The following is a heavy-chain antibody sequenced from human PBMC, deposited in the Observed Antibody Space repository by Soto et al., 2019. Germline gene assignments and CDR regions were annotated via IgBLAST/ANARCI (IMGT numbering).Heavy chain of an antibody. CDR3: ARQPLYCSGGSIYPFYYYYYMDV. V-gene: IGHV4-39*01. Sequence: QLQLQESGPGLVKPSETLSLTCTVSGGSISSSSYYWGWIRQPPGKGLEWIGSIYYSGSTYCNPSLKRRVTLSVDTSKNQFSLKLSSETAPDTAVYYCARQPLYCSGGSIYPFYYYYYMDVWGKGTKVTVSS. D-gene: IGHD2-15*01. CDR1: GGSISSSSYY. CDR2: IYYSGST. J-gene: IGHJ6*03.